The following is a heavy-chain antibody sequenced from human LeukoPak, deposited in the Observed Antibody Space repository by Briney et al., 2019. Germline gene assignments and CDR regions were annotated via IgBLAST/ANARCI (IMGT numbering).Heavy chain of an antibody. CDR2: ISSSGSTI. D-gene: IGHD1-26*01. CDR3: ARDEAGATVYYYYMDV. V-gene: IGHV3-48*02. Sequence: PGGSLRLSCAASGFTFSSYSMNWVRQAPGKGLEWVSYISSSGSTIYYADSVKGRFTISRDNAKNSLYLQMNSLRDEDTAVYYCARDEAGATVYYYYMDVWGKGTTVTVSS. J-gene: IGHJ6*03. CDR1: GFTFSSYS.